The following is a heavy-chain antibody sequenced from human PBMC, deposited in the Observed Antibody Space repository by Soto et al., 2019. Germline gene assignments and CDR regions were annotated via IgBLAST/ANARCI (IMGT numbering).Heavy chain of an antibody. D-gene: IGHD3-3*01. CDR2: INPATGAA. CDR3: ARGGGVGVAGSAAFDM. Sequence: QLHFVQSGAVVKKPGASVTVSCSASGYPVTAYYMHWVRQAPGRGLEWMGGINPATGAAKYTQTFQGRVTLTRGTSTSTVFMELSGLTSEDPAGFYWARGGGVGVAGSAAFDMWGQGTLVTVSS. V-gene: IGHV1-2*02. CDR1: GYPVTAYY. J-gene: IGHJ3*02.